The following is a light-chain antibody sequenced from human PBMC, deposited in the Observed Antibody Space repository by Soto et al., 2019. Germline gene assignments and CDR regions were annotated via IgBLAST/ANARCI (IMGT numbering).Light chain of an antibody. CDR2: DAS. J-gene: IGKJ2*01. CDR3: QQSDSPPYT. V-gene: IGKV1-39*01. CDR1: QTISTY. Sequence: DIQMTQSPSSLSASVGDRVTITCRASQTISTYLNWYQQKPGKAPRLLIYDASSLLSGVPSRFSGSESATDFTLTIARLQPEDLSTYYSQQSDSPPYTFGQGTKVDI.